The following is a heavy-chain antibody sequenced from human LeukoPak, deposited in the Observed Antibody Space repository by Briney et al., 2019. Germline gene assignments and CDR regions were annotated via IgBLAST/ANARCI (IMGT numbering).Heavy chain of an antibody. J-gene: IGHJ4*02. CDR3: AKDITMVRGVIGDY. CDR2: ISSNGGST. V-gene: IGHV3-64D*09. Sequence: PGGSLRLSCSASGFTFSSYAMHWVRQAPGKGLEYVSAISSNGGSTYYADSVKGRFTISRDNSKNTLYLQMSSLRAEDTAVYYCAKDITMVRGVIGDYWGQGTLVTVSS. D-gene: IGHD3-10*01. CDR1: GFTFSSYA.